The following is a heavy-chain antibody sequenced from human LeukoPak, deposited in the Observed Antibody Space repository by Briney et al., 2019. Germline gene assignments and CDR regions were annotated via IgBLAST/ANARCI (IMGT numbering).Heavy chain of an antibody. V-gene: IGHV4-4*02. CDR2: IYHSGNT. CDR3: ARHPNSWYELDY. Sequence: PSGTLSLTCGVSGGSISSSNWWSWVRQPPGKGLEWIGEIYHSGNTNYNPSLKSRVTISVDTSKNQFSLKLKSVTAADTAVYYCARHPNSWYELDYWGQGTLVTVSS. D-gene: IGHD6-13*01. J-gene: IGHJ4*02. CDR1: GGSISSSNW.